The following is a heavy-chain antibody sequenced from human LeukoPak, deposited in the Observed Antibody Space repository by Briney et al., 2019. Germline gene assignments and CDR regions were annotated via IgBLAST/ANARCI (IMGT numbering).Heavy chain of an antibody. CDR3: ARGSQWLAPDF. J-gene: IGHJ4*02. D-gene: IGHD6-19*01. CDR2: ISSSGSSI. V-gene: IGHV3-11*01. Sequence: GGSLRLSCAASGFTFSDYYMSWIRQAPGKGLEWISYISSSGSSIYYADSVKGRFTISGDNAKNSLYLQMNSLRAEDTAVYYCARGSQWLAPDFWGQGTLVTVSS. CDR1: GFTFSDYY.